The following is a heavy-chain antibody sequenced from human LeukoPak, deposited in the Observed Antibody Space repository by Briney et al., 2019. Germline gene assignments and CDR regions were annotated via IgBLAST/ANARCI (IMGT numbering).Heavy chain of an antibody. CDR2: ISVYNGNT. J-gene: IGHJ4*02. D-gene: IGHD6-13*01. Sequence: ASVKVSCKASGGTFTSYGISWVRQAPGQGLEWMGWISVYNGNTNFAQKLQDRVTMTTDTSTTTAYMELRNLRSDDTAVYYCARDHSSSCQLFDYWGQGTLVTVSS. V-gene: IGHV1-18*01. CDR3: ARDHSSSCQLFDY. CDR1: GGTFTSYG.